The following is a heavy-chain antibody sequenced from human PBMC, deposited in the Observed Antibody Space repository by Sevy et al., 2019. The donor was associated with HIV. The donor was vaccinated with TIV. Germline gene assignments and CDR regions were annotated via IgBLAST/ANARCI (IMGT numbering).Heavy chain of an antibody. V-gene: IGHV3-33*01. D-gene: IGHD3-10*02. Sequence: GGSLRLSCAASGFTFSDFGMQWVRQAPGKGLQWVAVIWNDGSNKYYADSVKGRFTTSRDNSSNTLYLQMNSLRAEDTAVYYCARDVRGEGIRPGDLVYWGQGTLVTVSS. CDR3: ARDVRGEGIRPGDLVY. CDR1: GFTFSDFG. J-gene: IGHJ4*02. CDR2: IWNDGSNK.